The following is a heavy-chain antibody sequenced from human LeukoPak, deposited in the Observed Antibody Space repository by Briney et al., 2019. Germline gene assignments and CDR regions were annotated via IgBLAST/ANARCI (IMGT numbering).Heavy chain of an antibody. D-gene: IGHD6-19*01. CDR3: ARAPGGGSGWSPW. CDR2: ISSSSSYI. V-gene: IGHV3-21*01. CDR1: GFTFSRYS. Sequence: AGGSLRLSCAASGFTFSRYSMNWVRQAPGKGLEWVSSISSSSSYIYYADSVKGRFTISRDNAKNSLYLQMNSLRAEDTAVYYCARAPGGGSGWSPWWGQGTLVTVSS. J-gene: IGHJ4*02.